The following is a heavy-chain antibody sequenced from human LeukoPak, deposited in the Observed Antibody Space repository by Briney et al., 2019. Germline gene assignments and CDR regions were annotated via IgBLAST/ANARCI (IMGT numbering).Heavy chain of an antibody. J-gene: IGHJ4*02. CDR1: GFTSTNFA. D-gene: IGHD3-16*01. CDR2: IIVGSGAT. Sequence: SVKVSCKASGFTSTNFAVQWVRQARGQRLEWIGWIIVGSGATKCAQDFQERVTITRDLSTSTLYMELRSLTSEDTAVYYCAADLSNPRMGASYLDSWGQGTLVTVSS. V-gene: IGHV1-58*01. CDR3: AADLSNPRMGASYLDS.